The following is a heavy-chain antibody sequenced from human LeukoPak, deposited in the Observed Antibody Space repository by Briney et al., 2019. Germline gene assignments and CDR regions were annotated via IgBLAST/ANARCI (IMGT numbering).Heavy chain of an antibody. D-gene: IGHD2-15*01. CDR2: INHSGST. CDR1: GGSFSGYY. V-gene: IGHV4-34*01. J-gene: IGHJ5*02. CDR3: ARGMVVVVAATELNWFDP. Sequence: SETLSLTCAVYGGSFSGYYWSWIRQPPGKGLEWIGEINHSGSTNYNPSLKSRVTISVDTSKNQFSLKLSSVTAADTAVYYCARGMVVVVAATELNWFDPWGQGTLVTVSS.